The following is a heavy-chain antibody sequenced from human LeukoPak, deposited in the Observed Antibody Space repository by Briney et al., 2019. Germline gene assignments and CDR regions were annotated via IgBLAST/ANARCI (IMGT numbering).Heavy chain of an antibody. Sequence: ASVTVSCKAAGYTFTSYYVHWGRQAPGQGLELMGMINPSGGSTTYAQNFQDRVTMTRDLSTSTLYMELSSMRSEDPAVYYCARGDFSAGSAYSSSAWFDPWGQGSLVTVSS. CDR3: ARGDFSAGSAYSSSAWFDP. CDR2: INPSGGST. V-gene: IGHV1-46*01. CDR1: GYTFTSYY. J-gene: IGHJ5*02. D-gene: IGHD3-22*01.